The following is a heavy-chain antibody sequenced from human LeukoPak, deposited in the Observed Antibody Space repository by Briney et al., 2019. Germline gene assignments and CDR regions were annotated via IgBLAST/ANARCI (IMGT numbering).Heavy chain of an antibody. CDR1: GASLRDYH. CDR3: ARLLAGFRYWFDP. V-gene: IGHV4-34*01. D-gene: IGHD3-10*01. J-gene: IGHJ5*02. CDR2: INESGET. Sequence: SETLSLTCAVYGASLRDYHWSWIRQAPGKGLEWIAEINESGETKYNPSLKSRVTISVDTSKNQFSLKLSSVTAADTAVYYCARLLAGFRYWFDPWGQGTLVTVSS.